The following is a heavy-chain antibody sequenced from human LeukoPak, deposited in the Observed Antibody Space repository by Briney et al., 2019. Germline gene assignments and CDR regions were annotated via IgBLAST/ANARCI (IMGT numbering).Heavy chain of an antibody. Sequence: ASVKISCKVSGYTFTDYYMHWVQQAPGKGLEWMGLVDPEDGETIYAEKFQGRVTITADTSTDTAYMELSSLRSEDTAVYYCATGNSGYSGYDTNLYFDYWGQETLVTVSS. J-gene: IGHJ4*02. D-gene: IGHD5-12*01. V-gene: IGHV1-69-2*01. CDR2: VDPEDGET. CDR3: ATGNSGYSGYDTNLYFDY. CDR1: GYTFTDYY.